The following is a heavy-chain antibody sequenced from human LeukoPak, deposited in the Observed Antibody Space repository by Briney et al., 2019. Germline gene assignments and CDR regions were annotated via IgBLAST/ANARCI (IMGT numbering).Heavy chain of an antibody. CDR3: ARVSAMTTGFWFDP. J-gene: IGHJ5*02. V-gene: IGHV4-34*01. D-gene: IGHD4-17*01. CDR2: INHSGST. CDR1: GGSFSGYY. Sequence: SETLSLTCAVYGGSFSGYYWSWIRQPPGKGLEWIGEINHSGSTNYNPSLKVRVTISVDTSKNQFSLKLSSVTAADTAVYCCARVSAMTTGFWFDPWGRGTLVTVSS.